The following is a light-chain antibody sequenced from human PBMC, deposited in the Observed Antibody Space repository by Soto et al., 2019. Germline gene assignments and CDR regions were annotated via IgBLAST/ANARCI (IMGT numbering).Light chain of an antibody. V-gene: IGKV3-11*01. CDR3: HQYDSWT. CDR1: RSISSY. J-gene: IGKJ1*01. Sequence: EVVLTQSPATLSLSPCDSATVSCRASRSISSYLAWYQQKPGQAPSLLIYDASNRATGIPARFSGSGSGTDFTLTISSLEPEDFAVYYCHQYDSWTFGQGTKVDIK. CDR2: DAS.